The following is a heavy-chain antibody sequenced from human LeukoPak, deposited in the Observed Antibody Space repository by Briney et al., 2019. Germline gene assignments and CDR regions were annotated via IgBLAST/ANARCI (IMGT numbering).Heavy chain of an antibody. D-gene: IGHD3-22*01. CDR3: AKVGICVYYDSSGLRPCYYYMDV. J-gene: IGHJ6*03. CDR2: IRYDGSNK. V-gene: IGHV3-30*02. Sequence: GGSLRLSCAASGFTFSSYGMHWVRQAPGKGLEWVAFIRYDGSNKYYADSVKGRFTISRDNSKNTLYLQMNSLRAEDTAVYYCAKVGICVYYDSSGLRPCYYYMDVWGEGTTVTVSS. CDR1: GFTFSSYG.